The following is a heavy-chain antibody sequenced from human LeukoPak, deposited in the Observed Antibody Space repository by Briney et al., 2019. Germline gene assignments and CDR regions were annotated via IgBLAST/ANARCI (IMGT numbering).Heavy chain of an antibody. V-gene: IGHV3-23*01. CDR3: AKDSRSGNHKWVAFDI. Sequence: GGSLRLSCAASGFTLSRYAMSWVRQAPGKGLEWVSGIRGGGSNTDSADPVKPRFTISRDNSKNTMYLQMNSVRAEDTAVYYCAKDSRSGNHKWVAFDIWGQGTLVTVSS. CDR2: IRGGGSNT. D-gene: IGHD1-26*01. J-gene: IGHJ3*02. CDR1: GFTLSRYA.